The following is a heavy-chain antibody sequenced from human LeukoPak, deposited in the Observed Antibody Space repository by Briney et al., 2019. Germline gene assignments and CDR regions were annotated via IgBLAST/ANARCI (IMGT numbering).Heavy chain of an antibody. CDR3: ARDPSSWNGYFDD. CDR1: GFTFSPYW. V-gene: IGHV3-74*01. D-gene: IGHD1-1*01. CDR2: IDIEASTT. J-gene: IGHJ4*01. Sequence: GGSLRLSCVASGFTFSPYWTDCVRQAPREWRVWVSRIDIEASTTDYAGSVEGRSTIATHNAKNTLFRQMSGLRTDASATDYCARDPSSWNGYFDDCGRGCMVAVAS.